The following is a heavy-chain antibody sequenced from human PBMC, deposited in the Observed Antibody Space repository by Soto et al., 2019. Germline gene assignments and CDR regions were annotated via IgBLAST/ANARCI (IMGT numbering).Heavy chain of an antibody. V-gene: IGHV3-48*01. D-gene: IGHD3-22*01. CDR3: TIDLWSNFDISGYYSANY. CDR1: GFTFSSYS. Sequence: GGSLRLSCAGSGFTFSSYSMTWVRQAPGKGLQWLSFISSSSNIINYADSVKGRFTVSRDNAKNSLYLQMNSLRVEDTAVYSCTIDLWSNFDISGYYSANYWGQGTLVTVSS. CDR2: ISSSSNII. J-gene: IGHJ4*02.